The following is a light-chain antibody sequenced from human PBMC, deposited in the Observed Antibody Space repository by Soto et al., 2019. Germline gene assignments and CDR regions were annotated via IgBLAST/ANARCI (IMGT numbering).Light chain of an antibody. Sequence: DIPMTQSPSTLSASVGDRVTITCRASQSISSWLAWYKQKPGKAPKILIYKASSLESGVPSRFSGSGSGTEFTLTISSMQPDDFSTYYCQQYNSYSLVTFGQGTRLEIK. CDR2: KAS. CDR3: QQYNSYSLVT. V-gene: IGKV1-5*03. CDR1: QSISSW. J-gene: IGKJ5*01.